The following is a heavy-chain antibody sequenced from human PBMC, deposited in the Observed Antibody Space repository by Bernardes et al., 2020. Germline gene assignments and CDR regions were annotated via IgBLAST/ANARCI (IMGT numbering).Heavy chain of an antibody. CDR2: IYYSGST. V-gene: IGHV4-39*01. CDR3: ARVLGYCSGGSCWGWFDP. CDR1: GGSISSSSYY. D-gene: IGHD2-15*01. Sequence: SETLSLTCTVSGGSISSSSYYWGWIRQPPGKGLEWIGSIYYSGSTYYNPSLKSRVTISVDTSKNQFSLKLSSVTAADTAVYYCARVLGYCSGGSCWGWFDPWGQGTLVTVSS. J-gene: IGHJ5*02.